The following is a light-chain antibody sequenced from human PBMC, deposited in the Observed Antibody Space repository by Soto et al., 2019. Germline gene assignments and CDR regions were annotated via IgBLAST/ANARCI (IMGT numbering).Light chain of an antibody. CDR3: QQYNSYSIT. V-gene: IGKV1-5*01. Sequence: DIQITPSPSTLFAPLGTRAPIPFRAIQTVVSWLAWYQQKPGKAPKLLIYDASSLESGFPSRFSGSGSGTEFTLTISSLQPDDFATYYCQQYNSYSITFGQGTRLEI. CDR1: QTVVSW. CDR2: DAS. J-gene: IGKJ5*01.